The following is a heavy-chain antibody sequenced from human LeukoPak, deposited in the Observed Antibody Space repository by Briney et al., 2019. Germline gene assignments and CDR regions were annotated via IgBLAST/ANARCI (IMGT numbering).Heavy chain of an antibody. CDR2: INPNSGGT. Sequence: ASVKVSCKASGYTFTGYYMHWVRQAPGQGLEWMGWINPNSGGTNYAQKFQGRVTMTRDTSISTAYMELSRLRSDDTAVYYCARDGDSSGWYSNFDYWGQGTLVTVSS. CDR1: GYTFTGYY. D-gene: IGHD6-19*01. J-gene: IGHJ4*02. V-gene: IGHV1-2*02. CDR3: ARDGDSSGWYSNFDY.